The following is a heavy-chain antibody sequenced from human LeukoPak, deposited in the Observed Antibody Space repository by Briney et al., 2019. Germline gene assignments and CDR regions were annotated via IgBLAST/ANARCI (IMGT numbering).Heavy chain of an antibody. D-gene: IGHD3-10*02. CDR1: GGPISSGDFY. CDR3: ARVFGIQWVDY. CDR2: IYYSGTT. Sequence: SQTLSLTCTVSGGPISSGDFYWSWIRQPPGKGLEWIGYIYYSGTTYYNPSLKGRVTISVDTSKNQFSLKLRSVTAADTAFYYCARVFGIQWVDYWGQGTLVTVSS. J-gene: IGHJ4*02. V-gene: IGHV4-30-4*08.